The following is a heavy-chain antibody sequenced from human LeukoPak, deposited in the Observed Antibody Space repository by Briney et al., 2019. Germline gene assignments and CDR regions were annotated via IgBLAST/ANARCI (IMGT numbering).Heavy chain of an antibody. CDR3: ARGGAAPDY. J-gene: IGHJ4*02. Sequence: GGSLRLSCAASGFTFSSYWMSWVRQAPGRGLEWVANIKQEGSEKNYVDSVKGRFTISRDNAKNSLYLQMNSLRAEDTAVYYCARGGAAPDYWGQGTLVTVSS. V-gene: IGHV3-7*01. CDR1: GFTFSSYW. D-gene: IGHD1-26*01. CDR2: IKQEGSEK.